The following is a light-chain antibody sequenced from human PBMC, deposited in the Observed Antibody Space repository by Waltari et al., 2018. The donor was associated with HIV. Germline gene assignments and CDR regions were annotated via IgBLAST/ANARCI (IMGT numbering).Light chain of an antibody. CDR2: DDR. CDR3: QVWGATNDWV. V-gene: IGLV3-21*02. Sequence: SYVLTQPPPGPLAPNQPPTVACMGGNIGFRNVHWYRQRAGQAPEVVIHDDRDRAPGIPGRIIGSNSGDMATLTIASAEAGDEAVYYCQVWGATNDWVFGGGTKLTVL. CDR1: NIGFRN. J-gene: IGLJ3*02.